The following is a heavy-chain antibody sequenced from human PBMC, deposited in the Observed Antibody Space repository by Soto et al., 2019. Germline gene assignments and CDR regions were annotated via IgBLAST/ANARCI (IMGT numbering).Heavy chain of an antibody. J-gene: IGHJ3*01. Sequence: PGGSLRLSCAVSGFTFSGYQMSWVRQAPGQGLEWVSYISSNADTTYYADSVKGRFTISRDNARNSLYLQVTSLRAEDTAGYYCARDDDSRFRSRAFDFWGQGTLVTVSS. D-gene: IGHD3-22*01. CDR2: ISSNADTT. CDR1: GFTFSGYQ. CDR3: ARDDDSRFRSRAFDF. V-gene: IGHV3-48*03.